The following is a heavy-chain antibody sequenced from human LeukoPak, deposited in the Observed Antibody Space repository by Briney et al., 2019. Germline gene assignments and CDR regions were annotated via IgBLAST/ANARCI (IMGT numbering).Heavy chain of an antibody. J-gene: IGHJ4*02. CDR3: ARDVRLAVAAPDL. D-gene: IGHD6-19*01. Sequence: ASVKVSCKASGYTFSGYYLHWVRQAPGQGLEWMGWINPNTGGTNYAQKFQGRVTMTGDTSISTAYMEVSSLRSDDTAVYYCARDVRLAVAAPDLWGQGTLVTVSS. CDR2: INPNTGGT. CDR1: GYTFSGYY. V-gene: IGHV1-2*02.